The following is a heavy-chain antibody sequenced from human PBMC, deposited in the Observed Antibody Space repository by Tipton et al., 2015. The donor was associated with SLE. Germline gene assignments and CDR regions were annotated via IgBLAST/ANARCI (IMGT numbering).Heavy chain of an antibody. V-gene: IGHV3-7*01. J-gene: IGHJ5*02. CDR2: IDQDGREK. CDR1: GFTFSSYY. CDR3: ARLADGNRNWFDP. Sequence: SLRLSCATSGFTFSSYYMTWVRQTPGKGLEWVADIDQDGREKNYVESVEGRFTISRDNGNNSLHLQMNSLRAEDTAVYYCARLADGNRNWFDPWGQGTLVTVSS. D-gene: IGHD6-13*01.